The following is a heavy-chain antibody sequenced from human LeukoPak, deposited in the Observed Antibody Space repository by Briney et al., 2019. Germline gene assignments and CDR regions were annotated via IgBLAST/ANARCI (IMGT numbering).Heavy chain of an antibody. V-gene: IGHV4-34*01. CDR3: ARPRFGSFWSGYYRGFDY. CDR2: INHSGST. Sequence: SETLSLTCAVYGGSFSGYYWSWIRQPPGKGLERIGEINHSGSTNYNPSLKSRVTISVDTSKNQFSLKLSSVTAADTAVYYCARPRFGSFWSGYYRGFDYWGQGALVTVSS. D-gene: IGHD3-3*01. CDR1: GGSFSGYY. J-gene: IGHJ4*02.